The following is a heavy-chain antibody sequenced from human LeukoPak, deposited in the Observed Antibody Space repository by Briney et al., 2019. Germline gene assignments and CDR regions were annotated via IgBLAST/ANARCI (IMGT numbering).Heavy chain of an antibody. Sequence: SETLSLNCAAYGGLMSGYYWTWIRQPPGQALDLIGEINHSGCTNYNPSLKSRVTISVDTSKHQFSLKLSSVTAADTAVYYCARLMVANIRKEFDYWGQGTLVTVSS. CDR2: INHSGCT. V-gene: IGHV4-34*01. CDR3: ARLMVANIRKEFDY. CDR1: GGLMSGYY. J-gene: IGHJ4*02. D-gene: IGHD2-8*01.